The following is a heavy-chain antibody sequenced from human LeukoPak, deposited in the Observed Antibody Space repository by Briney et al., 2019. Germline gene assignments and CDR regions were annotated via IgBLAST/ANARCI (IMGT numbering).Heavy chain of an antibody. Sequence: PGGSLRLSCAASGFTFSSYAMSWVRQAPGKGLEWVAVISYDGSNKYYADSVKGRFTISRDNSKNTLYLQMNSLRAEDTAVYYCAKDLRYYDSSGYYYWGQGTLVTVSS. J-gene: IGHJ4*02. D-gene: IGHD3-22*01. CDR2: ISYDGSNK. CDR3: AKDLRYYDSSGYYY. V-gene: IGHV3-30*18. CDR1: GFTFSSYA.